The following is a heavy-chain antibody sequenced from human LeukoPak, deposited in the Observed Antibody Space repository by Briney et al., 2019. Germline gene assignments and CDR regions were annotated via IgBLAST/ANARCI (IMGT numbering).Heavy chain of an antibody. J-gene: IGHJ3*02. V-gene: IGHV3-48*02. CDR1: GFTFSSYS. CDR3: ARDGDSSGYYAAFDI. CDR2: ISSSSSII. D-gene: IGHD3-22*01. Sequence: GRSLRLSCSASGFTFSSYSMNWVRQAPGKGLEWLSYISSSSSIIYYADSVKGRFTISRDNAKNSLYLQMNSLRDEDTAVYYCARDGDSSGYYAAFDIWGQGTMVTVSS.